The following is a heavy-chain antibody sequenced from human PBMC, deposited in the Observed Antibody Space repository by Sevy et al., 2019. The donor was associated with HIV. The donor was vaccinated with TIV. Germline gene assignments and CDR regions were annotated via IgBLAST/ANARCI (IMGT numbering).Heavy chain of an antibody. J-gene: IGHJ6*02. Sequence: GGSLRLSCAASGFTFSSYAMHWVRQAPGKGLEWVAVISYDGSNKYYADSVKGRFTISRDNSKNTLYLQMNSLRAEDTAVYYCARVEGDCSSTSCYLSLYYYYYGMDVWGQGTTVTVSS. CDR2: ISYDGSNK. V-gene: IGHV3-30*04. CDR3: ARVEGDCSSTSCYLSLYYYYYGMDV. CDR1: GFTFSSYA. D-gene: IGHD2-2*01.